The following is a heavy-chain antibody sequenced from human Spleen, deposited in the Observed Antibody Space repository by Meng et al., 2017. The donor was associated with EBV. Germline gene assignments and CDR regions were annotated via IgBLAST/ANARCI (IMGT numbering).Heavy chain of an antibody. V-gene: IGHV4-4*02. Sequence: VLDPESAPGLLQPSATLSLRCVSPGGSLSSTNWWSWGRQPPGKGLEWIGYIFQSGRAYYNPSLKSRVTMSVDMSTNQFSLKLSSVTAADTAVYYCARGGGYGDYEGWFDPWGQGTLVTVSS. D-gene: IGHD4-17*01. CDR2: IFQSGRA. J-gene: IGHJ5*02. CDR3: ARGGGYGDYEGWFDP. CDR1: GGSLSSTNW.